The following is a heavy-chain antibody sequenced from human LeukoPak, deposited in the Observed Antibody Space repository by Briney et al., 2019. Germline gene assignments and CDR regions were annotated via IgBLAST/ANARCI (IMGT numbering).Heavy chain of an antibody. CDR1: GFTFSSYA. J-gene: IGHJ4*02. D-gene: IGHD1-26*01. V-gene: IGHV3-9*01. Sequence: HAGGSLRLSCAASGFTFSSYAMHWVRQAPGKGLEWVSGISSNSDRTVYADSVKGRFTISRDNAKKSLYLQMNSLRGEDTALYYCAKDNRGTYYFYYFDYWGQGTPVTVSS. CDR2: ISSNSDRT. CDR3: AKDNRGTYYFYYFDY.